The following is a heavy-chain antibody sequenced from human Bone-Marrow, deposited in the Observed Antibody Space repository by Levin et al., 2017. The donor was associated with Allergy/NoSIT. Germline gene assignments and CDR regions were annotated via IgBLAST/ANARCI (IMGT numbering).Heavy chain of an antibody. CDR2: ISSASSYK. D-gene: IGHD2-15*01. J-gene: IGHJ6*02. CDR3: ARDSGGYCDGGTCYSLGMDV. V-gene: IGHV3-21*01. Sequence: LSLTCAASQFTFSKYKMNWVRQAPGKGLEWVSSISSASSYKYYVASVEGRFTTSRDNAKNSLYLEMNNLRVDDTAVYYCARDSGGYCDGGTCYSLGMDVWGQGTTVTVSS. CDR1: QFTFSKYK.